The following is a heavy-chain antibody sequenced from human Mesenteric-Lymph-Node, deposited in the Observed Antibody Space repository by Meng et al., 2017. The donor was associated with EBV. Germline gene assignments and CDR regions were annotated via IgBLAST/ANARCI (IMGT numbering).Heavy chain of an antibody. J-gene: IGHJ4*02. D-gene: IGHD1-7*01. V-gene: IGHV6-1*01. Sequence: QVQLQPSGPGPVKPSXXRSLPFSISGDSFSSNSAAWTWIRQSPSRGLEWLGRTYYRSKWYNDYAVSVKSRITINPDTSKNQFSLQLNSVTPEDTAVYYCASSRPLAGNWNYHYWGQGTLVTVSS. CDR1: GDSFSSNSAA. CDR3: ASSRPLAGNWNYHY. CDR2: TYYRSKWYN.